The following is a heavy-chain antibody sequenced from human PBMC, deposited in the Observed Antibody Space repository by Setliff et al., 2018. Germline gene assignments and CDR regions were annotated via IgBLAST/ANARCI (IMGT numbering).Heavy chain of an antibody. Sequence: SGPTLVNPTQTLTLTCTFSGFSLSTSLVGVGWIRQPPGKALEWLALIYWNDEKRYSPSLKSRLTITKDTPKNQVVLTMTNMDPVDTATYYCAHIAGGGNSPRHDYWGQGTLVTVS. D-gene: IGHD2-21*01. CDR2: IYWNDEK. J-gene: IGHJ4*02. CDR3: AHIAGGGNSPRHDY. CDR1: GFSLSTSLVG. V-gene: IGHV2-5*01.